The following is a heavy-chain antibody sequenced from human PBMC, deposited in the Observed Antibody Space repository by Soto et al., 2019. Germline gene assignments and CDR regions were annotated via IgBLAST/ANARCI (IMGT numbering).Heavy chain of an antibody. Sequence: PSETLSLTCTVSGGSITSSSYSWGWIRQPPGKGLEWIGTFYYSGSTYYNPSLKSRVTISVDTSKNQFSLKLNSVTAAATAVYYCARTPWDGYTGYYFDYWGQGTLVTVSS. D-gene: IGHD5-18*01. CDR2: FYYSGST. CDR3: ARTPWDGYTGYYFDY. CDR1: GGSITSSSYS. V-gene: IGHV4-39*01. J-gene: IGHJ4*02.